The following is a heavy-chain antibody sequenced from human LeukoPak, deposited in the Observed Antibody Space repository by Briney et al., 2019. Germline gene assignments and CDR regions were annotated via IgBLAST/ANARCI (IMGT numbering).Heavy chain of an antibody. CDR2: IYYSGST. CDR1: GGSFSGYY. Sequence: SETLSLTCAVYGGSFSGYYWSWIRQHPGKGLEWIGYIYYSGSTYYNPSLKSRVTISVDTSKNQFSLKLSSVTAADTAVYYCARGIVVVPAATNWFDPWGQGTLVTVSS. CDR3: ARGIVVVPAATNWFDP. V-gene: IGHV4-31*11. D-gene: IGHD2-2*01. J-gene: IGHJ5*02.